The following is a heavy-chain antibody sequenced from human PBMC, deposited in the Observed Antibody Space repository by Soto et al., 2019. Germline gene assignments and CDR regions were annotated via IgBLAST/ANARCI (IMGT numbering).Heavy chain of an antibody. CDR1: GFTFTSSA. Sequence: SVKVSCKASGFTFTSSAVQWVRQARGQRLEWIGWIVVGSGNTNYAQKFQERVTITRDMSTSTAYMELSSLRSEDTAVYYCAADLGDYGSGKYYYGMDVWGQGTTVTVSS. CDR3: AADLGDYGSGKYYYGMDV. CDR2: IVVGSGNT. V-gene: IGHV1-58*01. J-gene: IGHJ6*02. D-gene: IGHD4-17*01.